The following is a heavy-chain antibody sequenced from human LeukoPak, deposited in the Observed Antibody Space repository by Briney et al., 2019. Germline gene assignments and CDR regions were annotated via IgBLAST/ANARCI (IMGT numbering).Heavy chain of an antibody. D-gene: IGHD6-19*01. CDR2: ISGSGGST. CDR3: AMLGAVARKGGQFDY. Sequence: GGSLRLSCAASGFTFSSYAMSWVRQAPGKGLEWVSAISGSGGSTYYADSVKGRFTISRDNSKNTLYLQMNSLRAEDTAVYYCAMLGAVARKGGQFDYWGQGTLVTVSS. V-gene: IGHV3-23*01. J-gene: IGHJ4*02. CDR1: GFTFSSYA.